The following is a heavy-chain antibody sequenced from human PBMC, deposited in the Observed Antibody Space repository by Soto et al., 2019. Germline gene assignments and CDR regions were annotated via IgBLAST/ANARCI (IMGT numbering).Heavy chain of an antibody. J-gene: IGHJ5*02. CDR3: ARGYTAYCSGGTCYWFDP. Sequence: EVQLVESGGGLVKPGGSLRLSCAASGFSFSSYSMNWVRQAPGKGLEWLSSISSSASHINYADSVKGRFTISRDNAKKSLYLQMNSLRAEDTAVYYCARGYTAYCSGGTCYWFDPWGQGTLVTVSS. V-gene: IGHV3-21*01. CDR1: GFSFSSYS. CDR2: ISSSASHI. D-gene: IGHD2-15*01.